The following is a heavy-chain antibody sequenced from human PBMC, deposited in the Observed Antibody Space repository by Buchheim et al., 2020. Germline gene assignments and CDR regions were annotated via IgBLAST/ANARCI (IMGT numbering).Heavy chain of an antibody. V-gene: IGHV3-30*02. CDR1: GFTFSSYG. J-gene: IGHJ4*02. Sequence: QVQLVESGGGVVQPGRSLRLSCAASGFTFSSYGMHWVRQAPGKGLEWVAFIRYDGSNKYYADSVKGRFTISRDNSKKTLDLQMNSLRAEDTAVYYCAKGPTTVTTEYWGQGTL. D-gene: IGHD4-17*01. CDR2: IRYDGSNK. CDR3: AKGPTTVTTEY.